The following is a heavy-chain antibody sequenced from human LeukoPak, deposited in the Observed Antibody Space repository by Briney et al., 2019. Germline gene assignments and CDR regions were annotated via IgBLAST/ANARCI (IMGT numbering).Heavy chain of an antibody. D-gene: IGHD6-13*01. V-gene: IGHV3-21*04. J-gene: IGHJ4*02. CDR3: ATSFGPVIAAAGTGAD. CDR1: GFTFSSYS. Sequence: GGSLRLSCAASGFTFSSYSMNWVRQAPGKGLEWVSSISSSNSYIYYADSVKGRFTISRDNAKNSLYLQMNSLRAEDTAVYYCATSFGPVIAAAGTGADWGQGTLVTVSS. CDR2: ISSSNSYI.